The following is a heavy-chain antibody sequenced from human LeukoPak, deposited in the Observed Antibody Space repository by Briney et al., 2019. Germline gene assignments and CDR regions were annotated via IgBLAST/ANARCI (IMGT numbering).Heavy chain of an antibody. CDR2: IYTSGST. D-gene: IGHD3-22*01. CDR3: AREAYYYDSSGLNGNAFDI. CDR1: GGSISSGSYY. V-gene: IGHV4-61*02. Sequence: KASQTLSLTCTASGGSISSGSYYWSWIRQPAGKGLEWIGRIYTSGSTNYNPSLKSRVTISVDTSKNQFSLKLSSVTAADTAVYYCAREAYYYDSSGLNGNAFDIWGQGTMVTVSS. J-gene: IGHJ3*02.